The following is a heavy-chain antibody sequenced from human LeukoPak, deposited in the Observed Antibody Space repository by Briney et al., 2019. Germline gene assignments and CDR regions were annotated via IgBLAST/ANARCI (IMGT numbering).Heavy chain of an antibody. Sequence: GGSLRLSXAASGFTVSSNYMSWVRQAPGKGLEWVSVIYSGGSTYYADSVKGRFTISRDNSKNTLYLQMNSLRAEDTAVYYCARGWPTQWLAPNFDYWGQGTLVTVSS. CDR3: ARGWPTQWLAPNFDY. V-gene: IGHV3-53*01. J-gene: IGHJ4*02. D-gene: IGHD6-19*01. CDR1: GFTVSSNY. CDR2: IYSGGST.